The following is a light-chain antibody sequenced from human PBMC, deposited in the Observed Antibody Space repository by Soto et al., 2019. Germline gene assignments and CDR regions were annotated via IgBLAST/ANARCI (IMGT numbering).Light chain of an antibody. V-gene: IGKV1-16*01. Sequence: DIQMTQSPYSLSASVGDRVTISCRASQDIDTSLGWFRQKPGEAPKSLIFNAVYLHSEVPSRFSGSKSATDFTLTISSLQPEDFATYYCHHHKSYPLTSGGATKGDI. CDR1: QDIDTS. J-gene: IGKJ4*01. CDR3: HHHKSYPLT. CDR2: NAV.